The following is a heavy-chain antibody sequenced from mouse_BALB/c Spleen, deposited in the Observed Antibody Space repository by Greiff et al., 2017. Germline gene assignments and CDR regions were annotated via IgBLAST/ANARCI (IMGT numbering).Heavy chain of an antibody. J-gene: IGHJ4*01. Sequence: EVKLVESGGGLVKPGGSLKLSCAASGFTFSDYYMYWVRQTPEKRLEWVATISDGGSYTYYPDSVKGRFTISRDNAKNNLYLQMSSLKSEDTAMYYCARENYRYDEGYYAMDYWGQGTSVTVSS. CDR1: GFTFSDYY. D-gene: IGHD2-14*01. CDR3: ARENYRYDEGYYAMDY. V-gene: IGHV5-4*02. CDR2: ISDGGSYT.